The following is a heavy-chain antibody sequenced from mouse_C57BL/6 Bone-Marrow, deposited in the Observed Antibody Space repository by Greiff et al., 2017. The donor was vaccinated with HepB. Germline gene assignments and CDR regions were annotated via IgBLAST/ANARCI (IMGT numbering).Heavy chain of an antibody. D-gene: IGHD4-1*01. V-gene: IGHV5-12*01. CDR3: ARLGRFDY. Sequence: EVKLVESGGGLVQPGGSLKLSCAASGFTFSDYYMYWVRQTPEKRLEWVAYISNGGGSTYYPDTVKGRFTISRDNAKNTLYLQMSRLKSEDTAMYYCARLGRFDYWGQGTLVTVSA. CDR2: ISNGGGST. J-gene: IGHJ3*01. CDR1: GFTFSDYY.